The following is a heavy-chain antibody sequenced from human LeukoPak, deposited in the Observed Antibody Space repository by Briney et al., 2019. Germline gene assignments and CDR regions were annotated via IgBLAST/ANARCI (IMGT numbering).Heavy chain of an antibody. CDR1: GGSFSGYY. V-gene: IGHV4-34*01. CDR3: AGGRITYYYDSSGYYFDY. CDR2: INHSGST. Sequence: PSETLSLTCAVYGGSFSGYYWSWIRQPPGKGLEWIGEINHSGSTNYNPSLKSRVTISVDTSKNQFSLKLSSVTAADTAVYYCAGGRITYYYDSSGYYFDYWGQGTLVTVSS. J-gene: IGHJ4*02. D-gene: IGHD3-22*01.